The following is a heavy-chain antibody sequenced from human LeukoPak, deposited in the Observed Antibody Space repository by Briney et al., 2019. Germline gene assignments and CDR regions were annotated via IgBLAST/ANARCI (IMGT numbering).Heavy chain of an antibody. J-gene: IGHJ1*01. CDR3: SSYCSEGTCYGYFHH. V-gene: IGHV3-48*03. D-gene: IGHD2-15*01. CDR1: GFTSIPSE. Sequence: GGSLRLSCAASGFTSIPSELNWVRRAPGKGLEWISYISHTGSLIYYADSVKGRFTISRDNANNFLYLQMDSLRVEDTGIYYCSSYCSEGTCYGYFHHWGQGTLVSVSS. CDR2: ISHTGSLI.